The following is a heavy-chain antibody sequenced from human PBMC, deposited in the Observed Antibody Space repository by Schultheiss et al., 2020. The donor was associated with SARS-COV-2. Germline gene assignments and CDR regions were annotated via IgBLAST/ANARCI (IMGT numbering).Heavy chain of an antibody. J-gene: IGHJ3*02. V-gene: IGHV5-51*01. CDR1: GYSFTSYW. D-gene: IGHD3-9*01. CDR2: IYPGDSDT. CDR3: ARPLYYYDILTGHDAFDI. Sequence: GESLKISCKGSGYSFTSYWIGWVRQMPGKGLEWMGIIYPGDSDTRYSPSFQGQVTISADKSISTAYLQWSSLKASDTAMYYCARPLYYYDILTGHDAFDIWGQGTMVTVSS.